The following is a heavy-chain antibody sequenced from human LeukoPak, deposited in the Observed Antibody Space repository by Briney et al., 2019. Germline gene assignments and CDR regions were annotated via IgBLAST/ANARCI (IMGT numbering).Heavy chain of an antibody. CDR1: GFTFSSYA. V-gene: IGHV3-23*01. CDR3: AKVGIVVVVADDYFDY. Sequence: PGGSLRLSCAASGFTFSSYAMSWVRQAPGKGLEWVSAISGSGGSTYYADSVKGRFTISRDNSKNTLYLQMNSLRAEDTAVYYCAKVGIVVVVADDYFDYWGQGTLITVSS. CDR2: ISGSGGST. D-gene: IGHD2-15*01. J-gene: IGHJ4*02.